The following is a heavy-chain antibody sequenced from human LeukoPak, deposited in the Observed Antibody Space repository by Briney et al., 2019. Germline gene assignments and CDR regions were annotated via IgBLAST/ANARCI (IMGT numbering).Heavy chain of an antibody. Sequence: ASVKVSCKASGGTFSSYAISWVRQAPGQGLEWMGGIIPIFGTANYAQKFQGRVTITADESTSTAYMELSSLRSEDTAVYYCARAIPTSIVVVPAAIGWNGMDVWGQGTTVTVPS. V-gene: IGHV1-69*13. D-gene: IGHD2-2*01. J-gene: IGHJ6*02. CDR2: IIPIFGTA. CDR3: ARAIPTSIVVVPAAIGWNGMDV. CDR1: GGTFSSYA.